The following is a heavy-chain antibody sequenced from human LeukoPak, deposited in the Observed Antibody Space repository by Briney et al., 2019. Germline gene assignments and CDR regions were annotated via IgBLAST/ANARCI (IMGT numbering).Heavy chain of an antibody. CDR3: AKGMCSSSSCYGGPGFDY. D-gene: IGHD2-2*01. J-gene: IGHJ4*02. CDR1: GFAFSSYG. CDR2: ISYDGSNK. V-gene: IGHV3-30*18. Sequence: GGSLRLSCAASGFAFSSYGMHRVRQAPGKGLEWVAVISYDGSNKYYVDSVKGRFTISRDNSKNTLYLQMNTLRAEDMAVYYCAKGMCSSSSCYGGPGFDYWGQGTLVTVSS.